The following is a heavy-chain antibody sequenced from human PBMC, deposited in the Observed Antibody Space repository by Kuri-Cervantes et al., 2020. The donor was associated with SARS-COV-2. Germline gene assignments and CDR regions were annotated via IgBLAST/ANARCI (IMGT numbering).Heavy chain of an antibody. Sequence: ASVKVSCKASGYIFTEYYMHWVRQAPGQGLEWMGWINPNSGGTNYTQRFQGRVTMTRDTSISTAYMELSRLRSDDTAVYYCARAYYYDSSGYYSNWFDPWGQGTLVTVSS. V-gene: IGHV1-2*02. J-gene: IGHJ5*02. CDR2: INPNSGGT. CDR1: GYIFTEYY. D-gene: IGHD3-22*01. CDR3: ARAYYYDSSGYYSNWFDP.